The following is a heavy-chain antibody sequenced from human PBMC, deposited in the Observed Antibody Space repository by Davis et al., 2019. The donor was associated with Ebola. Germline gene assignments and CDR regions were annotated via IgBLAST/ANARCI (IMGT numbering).Heavy chain of an antibody. Sequence: GGSLRLSCAASGFTFGSYAMSWVRQTPGKGLEWVSMISGNGDGTHYADSVKGRFTISRDNSKNTLFLQMNSLRADDTAVYYCSSSPGDWGQGTLVIVSS. CDR2: ISGNGDGT. CDR1: GFTFGSYA. J-gene: IGHJ4*02. D-gene: IGHD6-6*01. V-gene: IGHV3-23*01. CDR3: SSSPGD.